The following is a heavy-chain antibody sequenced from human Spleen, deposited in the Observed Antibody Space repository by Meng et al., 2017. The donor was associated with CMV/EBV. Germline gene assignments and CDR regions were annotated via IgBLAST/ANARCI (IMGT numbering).Heavy chain of an antibody. D-gene: IGHD4-11*01. J-gene: IGHJ4*02. CDR2: ISYDGSDK. Sequence: LSLTCAASGFTFSNYAMSWDRQAPGKGLEWEAVISYDGSDKYYADSVKGRFTISRDNSKNTLYLQMNSLRAEDTAVYYCARDAITTVTPFYWGQGTLVTVSS. V-gene: IGHV3-30*04. CDR1: GFTFSNYA. CDR3: ARDAITTVTPFY.